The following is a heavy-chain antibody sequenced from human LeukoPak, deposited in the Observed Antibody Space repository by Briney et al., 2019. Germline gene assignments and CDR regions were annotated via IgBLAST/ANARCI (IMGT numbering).Heavy chain of an antibody. D-gene: IGHD2-21*01. J-gene: IGHJ4*02. CDR1: GYSFISNT. CDR2: IYPGDSDT. Sequence: GESLPISCMGLGYSFISNTIGGVGQMPGKGLEWMGIIYPGDSDTRYSPSFQGQVTISADKSISTAYLHWSSLKASDTAMYYCARGHNTSGDFFDYWGQGTLVTVSS. CDR3: ARGHNTSGDFFDY. V-gene: IGHV5-51*01.